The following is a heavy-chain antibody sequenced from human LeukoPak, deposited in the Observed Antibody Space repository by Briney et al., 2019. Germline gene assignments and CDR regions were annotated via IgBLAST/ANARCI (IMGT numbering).Heavy chain of an antibody. CDR1: GGSFSAYY. D-gene: IGHD3-10*01. J-gene: IGHJ6*02. V-gene: IGHV4-34*01. CDR2: INHSGIT. CDR3: ARWRYYGSGSYYSKTYYYYYGMDV. Sequence: PSETLSLTCAVYGGSFSAYYWTWIRQSPGKGLEWIGEINHSGITNYTPSLKSRVTISVDTSKDQFSLKLSSVTAADTAVYYCARWRYYGSGSYYSKTYYYYYGMDVWGQGTTVTVSS.